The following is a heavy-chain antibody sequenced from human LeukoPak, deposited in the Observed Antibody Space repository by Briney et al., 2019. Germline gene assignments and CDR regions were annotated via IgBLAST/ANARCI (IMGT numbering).Heavy chain of an antibody. D-gene: IGHD3-10*01. CDR1: GYTFTSYG. CDR3: ARDHPEPYYYGSGSYIFVNGAFDI. CDR2: MNPNSGNT. Sequence: ASVKVSCKASGYTFTSYGISWVRQAPGQGLEWMGWMNPNSGNTGYAQKFQGRVTITRNTSISTAYMELSSLRSEDTAVYYCARDHPEPYYYGSGSYIFVNGAFDIWGQGTMVTVSS. V-gene: IGHV1-8*03. J-gene: IGHJ3*02.